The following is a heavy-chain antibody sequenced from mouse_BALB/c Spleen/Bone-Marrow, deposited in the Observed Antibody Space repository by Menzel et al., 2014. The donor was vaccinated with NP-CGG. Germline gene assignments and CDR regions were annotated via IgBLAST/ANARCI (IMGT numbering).Heavy chain of an antibody. Sequence: EVQRVESGGGLVQPGGSLKLSCAASGFTFSSYTMSWVRQTPEKRLEWVAYISNGGGSTYYPDTVKGRFTISRDNAKNTLYLQMSSLKSEDTAMYYCATGTFAYWGQGTQVTVSA. D-gene: IGHD4-1*01. CDR1: GFTFSSYT. V-gene: IGHV5-12-2*01. CDR2: ISNGGGST. J-gene: IGHJ3*01. CDR3: ATGTFAY.